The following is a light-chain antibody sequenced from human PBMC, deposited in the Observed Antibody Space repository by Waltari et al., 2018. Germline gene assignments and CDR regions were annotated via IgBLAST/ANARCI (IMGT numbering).Light chain of an antibody. CDR3: QQYGSSPST. V-gene: IGKV3-20*01. CDR2: GAS. Sequence: EIVLTQSPGTLSLSPGERATLSCRASQRVSSSYLAWYQQKPGQAPRLLIYGASSRGTGIPDRFSGSGSGIDFTLTISRLEPEDFAVYYCQQYGSSPSTFGQGTKVEIK. J-gene: IGKJ1*01. CDR1: QRVSSSY.